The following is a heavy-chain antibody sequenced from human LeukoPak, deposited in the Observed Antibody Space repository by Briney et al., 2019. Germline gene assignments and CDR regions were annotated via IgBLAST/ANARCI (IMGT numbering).Heavy chain of an antibody. CDR1: GGSISSYY. Sequence: SETLSLTCTVSGGSISSYYWSWIRQPPGKGLEWIGFIHYNGGTNYNASLKSRVTISVDTPKNQFSLRLSSVTAADTAVYYCARQDCTYSSCSYDFWGQGTLVTVSS. CDR2: IHYNGGT. D-gene: IGHD6-13*01. CDR3: ARQDCTYSSCSYDF. J-gene: IGHJ4*02. V-gene: IGHV4-59*08.